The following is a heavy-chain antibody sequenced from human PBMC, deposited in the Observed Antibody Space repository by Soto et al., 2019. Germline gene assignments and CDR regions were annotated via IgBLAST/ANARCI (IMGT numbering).Heavy chain of an antibody. CDR2: ISGSAGST. CDR1: GFTFSNYA. J-gene: IGHJ4*02. V-gene: IGHV3-23*01. CDR3: AKAGGAAGTVDYFDY. Sequence: GGSLRLSCAASGFTFSNYAINWVRQSPGKGLEWVSVISGSAGSTYYADSVKGRFTITRDNSKNTPYLQMNSLRAEDTAVYYCAKAGGAAGTVDYFDYWGQGTLVTVSS. D-gene: IGHD6-13*01.